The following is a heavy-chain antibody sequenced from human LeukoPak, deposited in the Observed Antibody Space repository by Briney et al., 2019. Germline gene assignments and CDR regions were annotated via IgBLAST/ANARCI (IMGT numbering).Heavy chain of an antibody. CDR2: ISGSGGST. CDR3: AKGGPGSRVDPEFDY. J-gene: IGHJ4*02. V-gene: IGHV3-23*01. CDR1: GFTFSSYA. D-gene: IGHD3-10*01. Sequence: GGSLRLSCAASGFTFSSYAMSWVRQAPGKGLEWVSAISGSGGSTYYEDSVKGRFTISRDNSKNTLYLQMNSRRAADTAVYYCAKGGPGSRVDPEFDYWGQGTLVTVSS.